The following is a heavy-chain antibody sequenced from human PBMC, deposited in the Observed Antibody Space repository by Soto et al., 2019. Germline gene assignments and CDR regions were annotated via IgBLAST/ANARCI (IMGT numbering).Heavy chain of an antibody. CDR1: GFTFNNAW. CDR2: IKSKSDGGTT. V-gene: IGHV3-15*07. Sequence: LRLSCAASGFTFNNAWMNWVRQAPGKGLEWVGRIKSKSDGGTTDYAAPVKGRFTISRDDSKNTLFLQMSSLKTEDTAMYYCTTDWFDGRGYYYAVWGQGTLVTVSS. CDR3: TTDWFDGRGYYYAV. D-gene: IGHD3-22*01. J-gene: IGHJ4*02.